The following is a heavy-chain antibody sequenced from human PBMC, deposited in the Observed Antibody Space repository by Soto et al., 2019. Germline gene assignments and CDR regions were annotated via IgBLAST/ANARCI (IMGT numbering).Heavy chain of an antibody. CDR3: ARGGSLYWYFDL. CDR1: GGTFSSYA. J-gene: IGHJ2*01. D-gene: IGHD1-26*01. Sequence: ASVKVSFKASGGTFSSYAISWVRQAPGQGLEWMGGIIPIFGTATYAQKFQGRVTITADESTSTAYMELSSLRSEDTAVYYCARGGSLYWYFDLWGRGTLVTVSS. V-gene: IGHV1-69*13. CDR2: IIPIFGTA.